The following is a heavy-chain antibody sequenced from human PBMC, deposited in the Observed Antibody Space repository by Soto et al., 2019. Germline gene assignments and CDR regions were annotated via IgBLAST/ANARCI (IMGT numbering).Heavy chain of an antibody. V-gene: IGHV4-59*01. J-gene: IGHJ3*02. CDR2: IYNSGST. Sequence: SDTLSLTCTVSSGSISSYYWSWIRQPPGKGLEWIGYIYNSGSTNYNPSLKSRVTISVDTSKNQFSLKLSSVTAADTAVYYCAKVVVGPGGDAFDIWGRGTMVTVSS. CDR3: AKVVVGPGGDAFDI. D-gene: IGHD2-21*01. CDR1: SGSISSYY.